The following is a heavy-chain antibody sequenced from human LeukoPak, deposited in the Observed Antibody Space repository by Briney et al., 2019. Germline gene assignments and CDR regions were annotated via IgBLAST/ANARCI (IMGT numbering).Heavy chain of an antibody. CDR3: ARVIAARPSWFDP. Sequence: SETLSLTCSVSGGSISSYYWSWIRQPAGKGLEWIGYIYYSGSTNYNPSLKSRVTISVDTSKNQFSLKLSSVTAADTAVYYCARVIAARPSWFDPWGQGTLVTVSS. J-gene: IGHJ5*02. CDR2: IYYSGST. V-gene: IGHV4-59*01. D-gene: IGHD6-6*01. CDR1: GGSISSYY.